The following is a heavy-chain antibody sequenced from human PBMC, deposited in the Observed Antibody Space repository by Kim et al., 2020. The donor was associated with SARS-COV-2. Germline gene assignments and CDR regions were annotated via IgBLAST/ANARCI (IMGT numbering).Heavy chain of an antibody. CDR2: ISGSGGST. CDR1: GFTFSSYA. V-gene: IGHV3-23*01. Sequence: GGSLRLSCAASGFTFSSYAMSWVRQAPGKGLEWVSAISGSGGSTYYADSVKGRFTISRDNSKNTLYLQMNSLRAEDTAVYYCAKGGTTAKPINDAFDIWGQGTMVTVSS. J-gene: IGHJ3*02. CDR3: AKGGTTAKPINDAFDI. D-gene: IGHD1-7*01.